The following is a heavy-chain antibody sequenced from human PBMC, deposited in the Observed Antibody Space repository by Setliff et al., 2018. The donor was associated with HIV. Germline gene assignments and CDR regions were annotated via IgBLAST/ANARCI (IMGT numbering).Heavy chain of an antibody. D-gene: IGHD3-22*01. J-gene: IGHJ4*02. CDR2: IWNDGTNK. Sequence: PGGSRRLSCAASGFILSDYYMSWIRKAPGKVLEWVAVIWNDGTNKYYADSVKGRFTISRDTSKNTLYLQMNSLKTEDTAVYYCTTEARITMIEVALPRGYFDYWGQGTLVTVSS. CDR1: GFILSDYY. V-gene: IGHV3-33*08. CDR3: TTEARITMIEVALPRGYFDY.